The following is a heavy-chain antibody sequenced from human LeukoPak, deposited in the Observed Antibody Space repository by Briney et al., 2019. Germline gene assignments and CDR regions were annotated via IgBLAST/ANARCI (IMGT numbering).Heavy chain of an antibody. CDR1: GYTFKNYD. Sequence: ASVKVSCKASGYTFKNYDINWVRQATGQGLEWVGWMNPNSGNTGFAQKFQDRVSMTRATSINTAYMELTSLRSGDTAVYYCARATPGGLHGYSFDYWGQGTVVTVYS. CDR2: MNPNSGNT. V-gene: IGHV1-8*02. D-gene: IGHD5-24*01. J-gene: IGHJ4*02. CDR3: ARATPGGLHGYSFDY.